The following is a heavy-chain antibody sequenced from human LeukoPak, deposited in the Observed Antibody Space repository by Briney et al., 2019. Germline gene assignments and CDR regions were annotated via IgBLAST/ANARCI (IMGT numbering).Heavy chain of an antibody. V-gene: IGHV3-9*01. Sequence: GGSLRLSCAASGFTFDDYAMHWVRQAPGKGLEWVSSISWNGGRIDYADSVKGRFTISRDNSKNTLYLQMNSLRAEDTAVYYCARGWEEKAFDIWGQGTMVTVSS. CDR1: GFTFDDYA. J-gene: IGHJ3*02. D-gene: IGHD1-26*01. CDR3: ARGWEEKAFDI. CDR2: ISWNGGRI.